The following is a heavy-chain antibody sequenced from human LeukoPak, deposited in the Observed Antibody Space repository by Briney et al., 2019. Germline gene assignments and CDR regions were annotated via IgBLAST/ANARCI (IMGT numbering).Heavy chain of an antibody. CDR1: GFTVSSNY. J-gene: IGHJ3*02. CDR2: IYSGSRT. D-gene: IGHD3-10*01. Sequence: GGSLRLSCVASGFTVSSNYMSWVRQAPGKGLEWVSIIYSGSRTYYADSVKGRFTISRDDSKNTLYFQLNSLRPEDTAVYYCAIRSTSGSWSALDIWGQGTMVTVPS. CDR3: AIRSTSGSWSALDI. V-gene: IGHV3-66*02.